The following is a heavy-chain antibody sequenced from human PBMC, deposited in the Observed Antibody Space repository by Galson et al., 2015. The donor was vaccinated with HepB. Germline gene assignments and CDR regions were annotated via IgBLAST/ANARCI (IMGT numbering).Heavy chain of an antibody. CDR2: ISSSSSYI. V-gene: IGHV3-21*01. CDR3: ARGSDPSYYYMDV. J-gene: IGHJ6*03. CDR1: GFTFSSYS. D-gene: IGHD2-21*02. Sequence: SLRLSCAASGFTFSSYSMNWVRQAPGKGLEWVSSISSSSSYIYYADSVKGRFTISRDNAKNSLYLQMNSLRAEDTAVYYCARGSDPSYYYMDVWGKGTTVTVSS.